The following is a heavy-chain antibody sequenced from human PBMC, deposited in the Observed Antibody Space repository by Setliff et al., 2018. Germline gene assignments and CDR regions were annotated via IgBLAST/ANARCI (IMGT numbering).Heavy chain of an antibody. CDR1: GGTFSNYG. V-gene: IGHV1-46*01. J-gene: IGHJ4*02. Sequence: ASVKVSCKASGGTFSNYGVSWVRQAPGQGLEWMGIIHPSGGSTTYAQKFQGRVTMTRDTFTGTVNMELSSLRSEDTAVYYCASYERYCYGGSCYYFDYWGQGTLVTVSS. CDR2: IHPSGGST. CDR3: ASYERYCYGGSCYYFDY. D-gene: IGHD2-15*01.